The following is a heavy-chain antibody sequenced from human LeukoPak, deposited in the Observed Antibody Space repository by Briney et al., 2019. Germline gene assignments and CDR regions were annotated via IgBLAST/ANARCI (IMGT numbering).Heavy chain of an antibody. J-gene: IGHJ4*02. Sequence: PGGSLRLSCAASGFTFSSYSMNWVRQAPGKGLEWVSSISSSSSYIYYADSVKGRFTISRDNAKNSLYLQMNSLRAEDTAVYYCARDWGAAPKFGIDYWGQGTLVTVSS. CDR1: GFTFSSYS. CDR2: ISSSSSYI. CDR3: ARDWGAAPKFGIDY. D-gene: IGHD3-16*01. V-gene: IGHV3-21*01.